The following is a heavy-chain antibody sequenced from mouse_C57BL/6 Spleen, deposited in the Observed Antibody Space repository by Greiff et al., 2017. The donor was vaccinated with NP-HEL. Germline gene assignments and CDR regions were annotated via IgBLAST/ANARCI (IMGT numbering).Heavy chain of an antibody. J-gene: IGHJ3*01. CDR1: GYSITSGYD. D-gene: IGHD1-1*01. CDR3: ARDYYYGSSPAWFAY. V-gene: IGHV3-1*01. CDR2: ISYSGST. Sequence: EVQGVESGPGMVKPSQSLSLTCTVTGYSITSGYDWHWIRHFPGNKLEWMGYISYSGSTNYNPSLKSRISITHDTSKNHFFLKLNSVTTEDTATYYCARDYYYGSSPAWFAYWGQGTLVTVSA.